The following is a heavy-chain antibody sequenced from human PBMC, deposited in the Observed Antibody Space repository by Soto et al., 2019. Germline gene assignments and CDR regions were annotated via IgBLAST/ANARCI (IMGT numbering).Heavy chain of an antibody. CDR1: GFTFSSSA. CDR2: ISASGAYT. CDR3: AKEVIAARPYYFDY. Sequence: VWALRLSSAASGFTFSSSAVSWARQTPGKWLKLVSTISASGAYTYYADSVNCRFTISRDNSKNTLYLQMRSLRAGDTATYYCAKEVIAARPYYFDYWGQGTLGTVS. V-gene: IGHV3-23*01. J-gene: IGHJ4*02. D-gene: IGHD6-6*01.